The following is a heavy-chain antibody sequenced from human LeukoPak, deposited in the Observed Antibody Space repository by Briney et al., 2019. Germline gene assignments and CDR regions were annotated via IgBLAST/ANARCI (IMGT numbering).Heavy chain of an antibody. Sequence: PGGSLRLSCAASGFTFSRNAMNWVRQAPGKGLEWVSFISSSSNYMSYADSVKGRFTISRDNAKNSLYLQMNSLRAEATAVYYCARPLDSSNNYFDYWGQGTLVTVSA. CDR2: ISSSSNYM. CDR1: GFTFSRNA. J-gene: IGHJ4*02. D-gene: IGHD6-13*01. V-gene: IGHV3-21*01. CDR3: ARPLDSSNNYFDY.